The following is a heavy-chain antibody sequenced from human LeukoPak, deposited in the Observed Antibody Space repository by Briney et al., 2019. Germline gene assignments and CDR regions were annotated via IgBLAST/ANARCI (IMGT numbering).Heavy chain of an antibody. D-gene: IGHD6-6*01. V-gene: IGHV1-69*13. J-gene: IGHJ4*02. CDR3: ASRVLPSSAIFDY. Sequence: SVKVSCTASGGTFSIYAISWVRQAPGQGLEWMGGIIPIFGTANYAQKFQGRVTITADESTSTAYMELSSLRSEDTAVYYCASRVLPSSAIFDYWGQGTLVTVSS. CDR1: GGTFSIYA. CDR2: IIPIFGTA.